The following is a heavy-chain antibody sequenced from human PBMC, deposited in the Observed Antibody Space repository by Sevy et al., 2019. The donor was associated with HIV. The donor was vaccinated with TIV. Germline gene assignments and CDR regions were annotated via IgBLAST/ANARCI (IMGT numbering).Heavy chain of an antibody. CDR1: GGSITSLY. D-gene: IGHD1-26*01. V-gene: IGHV4-59*08. Sequence: SETLSLTCTVSGGSITSLYWNRIRQPPGKGLEWIANIYYNRHINYNPSLKSRVTSSLDTSKNQFSLRLSSVTAADTAMYYCAGENAWGRGYSWGQGTLVTVSS. CDR2: IYYNRHI. J-gene: IGHJ4*02. CDR3: AGENAWGRGYS.